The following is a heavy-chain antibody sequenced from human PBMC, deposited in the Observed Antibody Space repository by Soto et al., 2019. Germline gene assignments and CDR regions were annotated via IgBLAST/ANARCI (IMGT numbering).Heavy chain of an antibody. CDR1: GGSFNMYA. CDR3: TRAIGSGGVMGGFDY. CDR2: IIPIFDAP. D-gene: IGHD3-16*01. J-gene: IGHJ4*02. Sequence: SVEVSCKASGGSFNMYAVNWVRQAPGHGLEWVGGIIPIFDAPRYSEQFQGRVTITVDESTSTAYMELSSLRSDDTAIYYCTRAIGSGGVMGGFDYWGQVTLVTVYS. V-gene: IGHV1-69*13.